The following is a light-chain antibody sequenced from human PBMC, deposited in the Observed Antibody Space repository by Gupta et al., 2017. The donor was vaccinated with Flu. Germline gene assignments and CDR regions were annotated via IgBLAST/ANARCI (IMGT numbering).Light chain of an antibody. CDR1: SSNIVNNY. CDR3: GTWDSSLGALM. Sequence: SSSNIVNNYVDWDQQLPGTAPNRLIYENNKLPSGIPDRSSGSTSDTSATLGIAGLQTGDEADYYCGTWDSSLGALMFGGGTKLTVL. V-gene: IGLV1-51*02. J-gene: IGLJ3*02. CDR2: ENN.